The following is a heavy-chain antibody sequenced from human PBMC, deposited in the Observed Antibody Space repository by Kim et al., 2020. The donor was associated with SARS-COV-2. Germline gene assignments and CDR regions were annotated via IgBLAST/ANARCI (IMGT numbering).Heavy chain of an antibody. J-gene: IGHJ3*02. CDR1: GFTVSSNY. V-gene: IGHV3-53*01. Sequence: GGSLRLSCAASGFTVSSNYMSWVRQAPGKGLEWVSVIYSGGSTYYADSVKGRFTISRDNSKNTLYLQMNSLRAEDTAVYYCARDQGRGRGAFDIWGQGTMVTVSS. CDR2: IYSGGST. D-gene: IGHD3-10*01. CDR3: ARDQGRGRGAFDI.